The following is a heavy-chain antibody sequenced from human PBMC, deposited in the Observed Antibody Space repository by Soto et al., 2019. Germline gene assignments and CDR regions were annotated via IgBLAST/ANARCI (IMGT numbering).Heavy chain of an antibody. CDR3: TRHERYCSGGSCYSYHAFDI. D-gene: IGHD2-15*01. CDR2: IRSKANSYAT. CDR1: GFTFSGSA. V-gene: IGHV3-73*01. Sequence: PGGSLRLSCAASGFTFSGSAMHWVRQASGKGLEWVGRIRSKANSYATAYAASVKGRFTISRDDSKNTAYLQMNSLKTEDTAVYYCTRHERYCSGGSCYSYHAFDIWGQGTMVTVSS. J-gene: IGHJ3*02.